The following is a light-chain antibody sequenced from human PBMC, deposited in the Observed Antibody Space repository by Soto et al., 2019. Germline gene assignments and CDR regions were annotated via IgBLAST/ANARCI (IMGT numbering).Light chain of an antibody. CDR1: SSDVGGYDY. CDR2: DVN. J-gene: IGLJ1*01. CDR3: SSYTSSSTYV. Sequence: QSALTQPASVSRSPGQSIAISCTGTSSDVGGYDYVSWYQQHPGKAPKVMIYDVNNRPSGVSNRFSGSKSGNTASLTISGLQAEDEADYYCSSYTSSSTYVFGTGTKATVL. V-gene: IGLV2-14*01.